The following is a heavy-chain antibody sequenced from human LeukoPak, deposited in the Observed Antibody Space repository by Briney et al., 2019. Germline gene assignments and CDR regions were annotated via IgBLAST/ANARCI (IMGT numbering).Heavy chain of an antibody. CDR2: IIPILGIA. CDR1: GGTFSSYA. D-gene: IGHD3-3*01. J-gene: IGHJ6*02. Sequence: GASVKVSCKASGGTFSSYAISWVRQAPGQGLEWMGRIIPILGIANYAQKFQGRVTITADKSTSTAYMELSSLRSEDTAVYYCARDGAVKVYYYYGMDVWGQGTTVTVSS. CDR3: ARDGAVKVYYYYGMDV. V-gene: IGHV1-69*04.